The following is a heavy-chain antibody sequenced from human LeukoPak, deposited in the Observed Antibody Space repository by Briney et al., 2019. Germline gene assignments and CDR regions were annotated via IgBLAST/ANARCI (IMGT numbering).Heavy chain of an antibody. V-gene: IGHV3-11*01. CDR3: ARSVLTAAGAIDY. Sequence: GGSLRLSCVASGFRFSDYYMTWIRQAPGKGLEWVAYIRGDGDRIYYGDSAKGRFTISRDTAKRALDLQMNSLRADDTATYYCARSVLTAAGAIDYWGQGTLVTVSS. CDR2: IRGDGDRI. D-gene: IGHD6-25*01. CDR1: GFRFSDYY. J-gene: IGHJ4*02.